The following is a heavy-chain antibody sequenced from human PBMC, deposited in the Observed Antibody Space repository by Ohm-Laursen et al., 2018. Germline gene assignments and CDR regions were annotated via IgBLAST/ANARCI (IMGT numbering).Heavy chain of an antibody. CDR1: GFSLSASGMR. J-gene: IGHJ6*02. CDR3: ARVSPYYNAMDV. D-gene: IGHD5/OR15-5a*01. Sequence: TQTLTLTCTFSGFSLSASGMRVSWIRQPPGKALEWLARIDWDGDKFYSTSLKTRLTISKDTSKNQVVLTMTNMDPVDTATYYCARVSPYYNAMDVWGQGTTVTVSS. V-gene: IGHV2-70*04. CDR2: IDWDGDK.